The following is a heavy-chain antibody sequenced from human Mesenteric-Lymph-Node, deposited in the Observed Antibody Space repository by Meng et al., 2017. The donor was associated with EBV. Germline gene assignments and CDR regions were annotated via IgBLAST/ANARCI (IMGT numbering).Heavy chain of an antibody. D-gene: IGHD3-22*01. J-gene: IGHJ4*02. CDR2: ICHSGSA. CDR3: VRRVVVMKEEELDH. CDR1: GGSITSSNW. V-gene: IGHV4-4*02. Sequence: APGLECVVHSVTLPSMCLFSGGSITSSNWWSWFRQPPGKGLEWIGEICHSGSAKYNPSLKSRVTISVDKSKNHFSLRLSSVTAADTAVYYCVRRVVVMKEEELDHWGQGTLVTVSS.